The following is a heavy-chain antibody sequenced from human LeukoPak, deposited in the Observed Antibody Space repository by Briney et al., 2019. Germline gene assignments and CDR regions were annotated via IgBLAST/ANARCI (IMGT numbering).Heavy chain of an antibody. CDR2: ISGSGGST. CDR3: AKDLVTMIVVVPLFDY. D-gene: IGHD3-22*01. J-gene: IGHJ4*02. CDR1: GFTFSSYA. Sequence: PGGSLRLSCAASGFTFSSYAMSWVRQAPGKGLEWVSAISGSGGSTYYADSVKGRFTISRDNSKNTLYLQMNSLRAEDTAVYYCAKDLVTMIVVVPLFDYWGQGTLVTVSS. V-gene: IGHV3-23*01.